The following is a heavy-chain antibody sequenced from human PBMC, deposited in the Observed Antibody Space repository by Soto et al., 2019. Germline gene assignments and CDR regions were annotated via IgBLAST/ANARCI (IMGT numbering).Heavy chain of an antibody. D-gene: IGHD4-17*01. J-gene: IGHJ4*02. CDR3: ARRYGDQFDY. CDR1: GGSISSYY. Sequence: QVQLQESGPGLVKPSETLSLTCTVSGGSISSYYWSWIRQPPGKGLEWIGYIYYGGSTNYNPSLKSRVTISVDTSKNQFSLKLSSVTAADTAVYYCARRYGDQFDYWGQGTLVTVSS. V-gene: IGHV4-59*01. CDR2: IYYGGST.